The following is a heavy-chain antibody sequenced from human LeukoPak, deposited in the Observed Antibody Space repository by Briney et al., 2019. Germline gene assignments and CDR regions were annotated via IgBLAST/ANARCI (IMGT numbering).Heavy chain of an antibody. D-gene: IGHD3-10*01. CDR1: GFTFSSYA. Sequence: GGSLRLSCAASGFTFSSYAMHWVRQAPGKGLEWVAVISYDGSNKYYADSVKGRFTISRDNSKNTLYLQMNSLRAEDTAVYYCARWGFRGVIEVGDYWGQGTLVTFSS. CDR2: ISYDGSNK. J-gene: IGHJ4*02. CDR3: ARWGFRGVIEVGDY. V-gene: IGHV3-30-3*01.